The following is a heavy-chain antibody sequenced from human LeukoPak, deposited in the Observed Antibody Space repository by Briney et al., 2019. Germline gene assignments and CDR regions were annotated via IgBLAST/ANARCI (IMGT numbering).Heavy chain of an antibody. V-gene: IGHV3-30*18. D-gene: IGHD6-6*01. Sequence: PGGSLRLSCAASGFAFSSYGMHWVRQAPGKGLEWVAVVSYDENNRYYTDSVKGRFTISRDNSKNTLYLQMNSLRAEDTAVYYCAKEGGRIAARPFDYWGQGTLVTVSS. J-gene: IGHJ4*02. CDR3: AKEGGRIAARPFDY. CDR1: GFAFSSYG. CDR2: VSYDENNR.